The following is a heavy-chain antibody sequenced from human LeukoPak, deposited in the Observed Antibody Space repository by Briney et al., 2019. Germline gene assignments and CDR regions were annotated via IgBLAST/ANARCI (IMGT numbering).Heavy chain of an antibody. D-gene: IGHD4-17*01. CDR3: ARRAGEYSHPYDY. J-gene: IGHJ4*02. CDR1: GFTVSSNS. V-gene: IGHV3-53*01. Sequence: GGSLGLSCTVSGFTVSSNSMSWVRRAPGKGLEWVSFIYSGGNTHYSDSVKGRFTISRDNSKNTLYLQMNSLRADDTAVYYCARRAGEYSHPYDYWGQGTLVTVSS. CDR2: IYSGGNT.